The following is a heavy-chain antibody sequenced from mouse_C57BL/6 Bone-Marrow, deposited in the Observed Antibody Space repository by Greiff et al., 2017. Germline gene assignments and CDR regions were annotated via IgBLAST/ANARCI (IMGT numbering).Heavy chain of an antibody. V-gene: IGHV5-4*01. J-gene: IGHJ4*01. CDR3: AGGYLYAMDY. Sequence: EVQLLESGGGLVKPGGSLKLSCAASGFTFSSYAMSWVRQTPEKGLEWVATISDGGSYTYYPDNVKGRFTISRDNAKNNLYLQMSHLKSEDTAMYYCAGGYLYAMDYWGQGTSVTVSS. D-gene: IGHD2-2*01. CDR1: GFTFSSYA. CDR2: ISDGGSYT.